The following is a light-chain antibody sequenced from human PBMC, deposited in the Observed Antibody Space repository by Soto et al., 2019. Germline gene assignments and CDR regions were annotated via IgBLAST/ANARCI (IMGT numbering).Light chain of an antibody. Sequence: QSVLTQPASVSGSPGQSIAISCTGTSSDVGAYNYVSWYQHHPGKAPKLIIYSVSHRPSGVSDRFSGSKSGNTASLTISGLQAEDEADYYCCSSTGSDIHYVFGAGTKLTVL. V-gene: IGLV2-14*03. CDR1: SSDVGAYNY. CDR3: CSSTGSDIHYV. J-gene: IGLJ1*01. CDR2: SVS.